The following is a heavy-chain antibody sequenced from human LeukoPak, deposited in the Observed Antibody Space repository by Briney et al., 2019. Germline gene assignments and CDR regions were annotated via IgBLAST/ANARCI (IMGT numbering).Heavy chain of an antibody. CDR1: GFTFSNAW. CDR2: ISYDGSNK. J-gene: IGHJ4*02. V-gene: IGHV3-30-3*01. D-gene: IGHD5-18*01. Sequence: GGSLRLSCAASGFTFSNAWMSWVRQAPGKGLEWVAVISYDGSNKYYADSVKGRFTISRDNSKNTLYLQMNSLRAEDTAVYYCARSPGRGYGLDYWGQGTLVTVSS. CDR3: ARSPGRGYGLDY.